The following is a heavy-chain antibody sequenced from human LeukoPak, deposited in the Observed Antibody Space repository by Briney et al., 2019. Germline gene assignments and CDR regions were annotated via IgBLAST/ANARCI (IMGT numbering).Heavy chain of an antibody. Sequence: PSETVSLTCTVSGGSLSSYYWSWIRQPPGKGLEWIGCIYYSGSTNYNPSLESQVTISIDTSKNHFSLKLTSVTAADTAVYYCARHLSGPFDAFDIWGQGTMVTVSS. V-gene: IGHV4-59*08. J-gene: IGHJ3*02. CDR1: GGSLSSYY. CDR3: ARHLSGPFDAFDI. CDR2: IYYSGST. D-gene: IGHD2-15*01.